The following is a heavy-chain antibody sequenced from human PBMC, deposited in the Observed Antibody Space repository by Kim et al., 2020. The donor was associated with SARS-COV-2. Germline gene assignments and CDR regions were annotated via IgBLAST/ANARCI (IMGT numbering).Heavy chain of an antibody. D-gene: IGHD4-17*01. CDR2: IHYSGST. CDR1: SGSISSSNYY. CDR3: ARHQNSFGDYPFDP. Sequence: SETLSLTCSVSSGSISSSNYYWGWVRQPPGKGLEWIGSIHYSGSTFYKPSLKSRVTIPVDTSKNQLSLKVRYVTAADTAVYYCARHQNSFGDYPFDPWGQGTLVTVSS. J-gene: IGHJ5*02. V-gene: IGHV4-39*01.